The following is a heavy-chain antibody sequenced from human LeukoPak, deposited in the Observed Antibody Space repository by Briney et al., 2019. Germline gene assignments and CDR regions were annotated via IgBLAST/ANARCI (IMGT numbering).Heavy chain of an antibody. Sequence: GGSLRLSCAASGFTFSSYGMHWVRQAPGKGLEWVAVIWYDGSNKYYADSVKGRFTISRDNSKNTLYLQMNSLRAEDTAVYYCARGGPYIVGANRSEIWGQGTMVTVSS. D-gene: IGHD1-26*01. J-gene: IGHJ3*02. CDR1: GFTFSSYG. CDR2: IWYDGSNK. V-gene: IGHV3-33*01. CDR3: ARGGPYIVGANRSEI.